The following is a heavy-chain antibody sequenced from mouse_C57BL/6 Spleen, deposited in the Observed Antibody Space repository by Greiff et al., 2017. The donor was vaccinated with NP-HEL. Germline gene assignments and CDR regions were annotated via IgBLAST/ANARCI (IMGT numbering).Heavy chain of an antibody. V-gene: IGHV5-6*01. J-gene: IGHJ2*01. CDR1: GFTFSSYG. CDR3: ARRTGRYFDY. CDR2: ISSGGSYT. Sequence: EVQGVESGGDLVKPGGSLKLSCAASGFTFSSYGMSWVRQTPDKRLEWVATISSGGSYTYYPDSVKGRFTISRDNAKNTLYLQMSSLKSEDTAMYYCARRTGRYFDYWGQGTTLTVSS. D-gene: IGHD4-1*01.